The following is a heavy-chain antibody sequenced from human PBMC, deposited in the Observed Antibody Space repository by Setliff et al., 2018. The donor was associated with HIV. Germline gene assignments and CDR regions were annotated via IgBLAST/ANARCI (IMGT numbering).Heavy chain of an antibody. V-gene: IGHV1-46*01. CDR1: GYTFTSYY. Sequence: ASVKVSCKASGYTFTSYYMHWVRQAPGQGLEWMGIINPSGGSTSYAQKFKGRVTFTADASTSTAYMELSSLRSEDTAMYYCARDRHHYDSSGFDAFDLWGQGTMVTVSS. J-gene: IGHJ3*01. CDR2: INPSGGST. CDR3: ARDRHHYDSSGFDAFDL. D-gene: IGHD3-22*01.